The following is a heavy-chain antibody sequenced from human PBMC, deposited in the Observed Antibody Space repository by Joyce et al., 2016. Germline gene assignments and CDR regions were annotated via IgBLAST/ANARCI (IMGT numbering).Heavy chain of an antibody. CDR3: AADVAEVGFGELDH. J-gene: IGHJ4*02. V-gene: IGHV3-15*01. Sequence: EVQVAEYGGGLVKPGGSLRLSCAASGFTFNVAWRTGVRQAPGKGREWVGRIKSKTSGETTEYAAPVKGRFTISRDDSKNTVSLQMNGLRTEDTAVYFCAADVAEVGFGELDHWGQGTLVTVSS. CDR1: GFTFNVAW. D-gene: IGHD3-10*01. CDR2: IKSKTSGETT.